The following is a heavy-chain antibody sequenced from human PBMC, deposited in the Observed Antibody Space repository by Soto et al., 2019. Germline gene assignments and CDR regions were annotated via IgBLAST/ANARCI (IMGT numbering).Heavy chain of an antibody. Sequence: GGSLRLSCGASGFTFSDNAMTWVRQAPGKGLEWVSSISDDGDSTYYADSVKGRFAVSRDNSKNTLFLHMNSLGAEDTAVYYCAKSLSTAVNYGLDVWGQGTSVTVS. J-gene: IGHJ6*02. D-gene: IGHD2-2*01. CDR2: ISDDGDST. CDR3: AKSLSTAVNYGLDV. CDR1: GFTFSDNA. V-gene: IGHV3-23*01.